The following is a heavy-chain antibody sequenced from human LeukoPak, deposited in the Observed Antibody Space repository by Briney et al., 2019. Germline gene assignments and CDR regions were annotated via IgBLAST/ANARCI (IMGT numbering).Heavy chain of an antibody. CDR3: ARELSVRGVIRYYGMDV. CDR1: GFTFSSYA. D-gene: IGHD3-10*01. V-gene: IGHV3-30*04. J-gene: IGHJ6*04. Sequence: PGRSLRLSCAASGFTFSSYAMHWVRQAPGKGLEWVAVISYDGSNKYYADSVKGRFTISRDNSKNTLYLQMNSLRAEDTAVYYCARELSVRGVIRYYGMDVWGKGTTATVSS. CDR2: ISYDGSNK.